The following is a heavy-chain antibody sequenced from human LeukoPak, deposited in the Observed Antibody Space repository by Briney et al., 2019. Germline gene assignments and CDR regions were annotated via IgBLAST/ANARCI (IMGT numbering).Heavy chain of an antibody. D-gene: IGHD2-2*01. Sequence: SETLSLTCTVSGGSISSYYWSWIRQPPGKGLEWIGYIYYSGSTNYNPSLKSRVTISVDTSKYQFSLKLSSVTAADTAVYYCARAPYYCSSTSCYNWFDPWGQGTLVTVSS. CDR2: IYYSGST. J-gene: IGHJ5*02. V-gene: IGHV4-59*01. CDR1: GGSISSYY. CDR3: ARAPYYCSSTSCYNWFDP.